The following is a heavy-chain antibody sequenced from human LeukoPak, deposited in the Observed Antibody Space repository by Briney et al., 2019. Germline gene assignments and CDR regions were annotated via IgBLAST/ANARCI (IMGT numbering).Heavy chain of an antibody. J-gene: IGHJ1*01. CDR2: IYSGGRT. Sequence: PGGSLRLSCAASGFTVSRNYMTWVRQAPGKGLEWVSVIYSGGRTFDADSVKGRFTISRDNVKNTVFLQMNSLRVEDTAVYYCATVSSSWLGYFQHWGQGILVTVSS. D-gene: IGHD6-13*01. CDR1: GFTVSRNY. V-gene: IGHV3-66*01. CDR3: ATVSSSWLGYFQH.